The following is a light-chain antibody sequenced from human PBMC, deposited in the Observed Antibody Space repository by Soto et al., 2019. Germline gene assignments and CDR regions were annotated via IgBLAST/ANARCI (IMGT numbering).Light chain of an antibody. Sequence: EILFTQSPGTLSLSPGERATLSCRASQSVSSNYLAWYQQKPGQAPRLLIYGASSRDTGIPDRFSGSGSGTDCSLTISRLEPEDVEVDYCQQHGDEPITFGQGTRLEIK. CDR2: GAS. CDR1: QSVSSNY. CDR3: QQHGDEPIT. J-gene: IGKJ5*01. V-gene: IGKV3-20*01.